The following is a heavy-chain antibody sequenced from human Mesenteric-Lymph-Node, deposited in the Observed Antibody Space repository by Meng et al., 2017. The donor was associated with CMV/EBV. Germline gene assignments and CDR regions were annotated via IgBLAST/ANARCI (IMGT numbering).Heavy chain of an antibody. CDR1: GGSFSGYY. CDR3: ARGYSGSYHRRFYFDY. V-gene: IGHV4-34*01. Sequence: GGSFSGYYWRWIRQPPGKGLEWIGEIHHSGSTNYTPSLKSRVTISVDTSKNQFSLKLSSVTAADTAVYYCARGYSGSYHRRFYFDYWGQGTLVTVSS. J-gene: IGHJ4*02. CDR2: IHHSGST. D-gene: IGHD1-26*01.